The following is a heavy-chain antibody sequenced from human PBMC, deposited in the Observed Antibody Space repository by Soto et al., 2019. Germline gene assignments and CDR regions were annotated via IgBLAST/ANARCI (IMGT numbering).Heavy chain of an antibody. Sequence: QLQLQESGPGLVKPSETLSPTCTVSGGSMSSSSSYWGWIRQAPGKGLEWIGSMSYSGSTYNNPSLKSRVSLSVDTSQSRISLNLTSVTAADTAVYYCARHRVPSVYDPIPGCFDSWGQGILVTASS. CDR3: ARHRVPSVYDPIPGCFDS. J-gene: IGHJ4*02. CDR1: GGSMSSSSSY. V-gene: IGHV4-39*01. CDR2: MSYSGST. D-gene: IGHD5-12*01.